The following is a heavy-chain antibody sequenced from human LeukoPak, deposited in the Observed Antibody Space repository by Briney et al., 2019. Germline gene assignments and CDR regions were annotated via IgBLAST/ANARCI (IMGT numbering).Heavy chain of an antibody. CDR1: GFTFSSYA. Sequence: PGGSLRLSCAAPGFTFSSYAMSWVRQAPGKGLEWVSAISGGSADYADSVKGRFSISIDNSKNTLYLQMNSLRAEDTAVYYCAKDRSSRYDFWSGSFSHYYYYYMDVWGKGTTVTV. J-gene: IGHJ6*03. CDR3: AKDRSSRYDFWSGSFSHYYYYYMDV. D-gene: IGHD3-3*01. CDR2: ISGGSA. V-gene: IGHV3-23*01.